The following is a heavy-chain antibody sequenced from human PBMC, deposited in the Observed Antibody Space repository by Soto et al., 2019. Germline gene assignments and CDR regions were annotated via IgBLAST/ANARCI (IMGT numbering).Heavy chain of an antibody. J-gene: IGHJ5*02. Sequence: GGSLRLSCAASGFTFSSYSMNWVRQAPGKGLEWVSSISSSSSYIYYADSVKGRFTISRDNAKNSLYLQMNSLRAEDTAVYYCARDLDSSSWPYNWFDPWGQGTLVTVSS. CDR3: ARDLDSSSWPYNWFDP. V-gene: IGHV3-21*01. CDR1: GFTFSSYS. CDR2: ISSSSSYI. D-gene: IGHD6-13*01.